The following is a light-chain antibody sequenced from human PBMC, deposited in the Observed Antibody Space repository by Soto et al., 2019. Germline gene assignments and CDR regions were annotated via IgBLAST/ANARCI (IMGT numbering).Light chain of an antibody. J-gene: IGKJ5*01. Sequence: EIVMTQSPATLSVSPGERATLTCRASQSVSSSYLAWYQQTPGQAPRLLNSGASSRATGIPDRFSGTGSATDFTLTISGLQSEDSAVYFCQQYNNWPFSFGQGTRLEI. CDR2: GAS. CDR3: QQYNNWPFS. CDR1: QSVSSSY. V-gene: IGKV3D-15*01.